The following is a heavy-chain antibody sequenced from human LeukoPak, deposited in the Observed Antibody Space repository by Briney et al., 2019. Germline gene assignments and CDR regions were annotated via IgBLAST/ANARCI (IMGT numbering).Heavy chain of an antibody. V-gene: IGHV3-7*01. CDR2: IKQDGSEK. CDR1: GFTFSSYW. CDR3: ARDRRNYDSSGYWYYFDY. D-gene: IGHD3-22*01. Sequence: GGSLRLSCAASGFTFSSYWMSWVRQAPGKGLEWVANIKQDGSEKYYVDSVKDRFTISRDNAKNSLYLQMNSLRAEDTAVYYCARDRRNYDSSGYWYYFDYWGQGTLVTVSS. J-gene: IGHJ4*02.